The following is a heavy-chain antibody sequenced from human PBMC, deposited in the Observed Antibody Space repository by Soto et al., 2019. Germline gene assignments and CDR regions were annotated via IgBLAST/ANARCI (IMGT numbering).Heavy chain of an antibody. D-gene: IGHD3-3*01. CDR2: ISYDGSNK. CDR3: ARDPGGTDFAEWTYYFDY. Sequence: QVQLVESGGGVVQPGRSLRLSCAASGFTFSSYAMHRVRQAPGKGLVWVAVISYDGSNKYYADCVKGRFTISRDNSKNTLYLQMNRLRAEDTALYYCARDPGGTDFAEWTYYFDYWGQGTLVTVSS. CDR1: GFTFSSYA. V-gene: IGHV3-30-3*01. J-gene: IGHJ4*02.